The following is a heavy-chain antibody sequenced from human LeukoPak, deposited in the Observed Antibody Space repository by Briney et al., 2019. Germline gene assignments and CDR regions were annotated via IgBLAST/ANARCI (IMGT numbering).Heavy chain of an antibody. CDR3: ARVAHGAFDI. CDR1: GFTFSSYS. V-gene: IGHV3-21*01. Sequence: GFLRLSCAASGFTFSSYSMNWVRQAPGKGLEGVSSISSSSSYIYYADSVKGRFTISRDNAKNSLYLQMNSLRAEDTAVYYCARVAHGAFDIWGQGTMVTVSS. D-gene: IGHD5-12*01. CDR2: ISSSSSYI. J-gene: IGHJ3*02.